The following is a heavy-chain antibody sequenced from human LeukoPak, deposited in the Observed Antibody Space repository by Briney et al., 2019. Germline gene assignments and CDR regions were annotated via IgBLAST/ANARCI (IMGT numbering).Heavy chain of an antibody. D-gene: IGHD4-11*01. Sequence: KPSETLSPTCAVYGGSFSGYYWSWIRQPPGKGLEWIGEINHSGSTNYNPSLKSRVTISVDTSKNQFSLKLSSVTAADTAVYYCASGSNPMDAFDIWGQGTMVTVSS. V-gene: IGHV4-34*01. CDR1: GGSFSGYY. J-gene: IGHJ3*02. CDR2: INHSGST. CDR3: ASGSNPMDAFDI.